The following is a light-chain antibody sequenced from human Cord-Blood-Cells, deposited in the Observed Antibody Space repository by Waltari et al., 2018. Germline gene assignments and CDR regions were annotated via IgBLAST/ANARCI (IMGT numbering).Light chain of an antibody. V-gene: IGKV1-39*01. Sequence: DIQMTQSASSLSAAVGDRVTITCRASPGISSYLNWYQQKPGKAPKLLIYSASSMQSGVPSRFSGSGSGTDFTLTISSLQPEDFATYYCQQSYSTPWTFGQGTKVEIK. J-gene: IGKJ1*01. CDR1: PGISSY. CDR3: QQSYSTPWT. CDR2: SAS.